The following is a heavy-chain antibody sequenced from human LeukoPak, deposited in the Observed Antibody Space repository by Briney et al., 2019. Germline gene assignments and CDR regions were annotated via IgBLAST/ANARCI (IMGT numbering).Heavy chain of an antibody. J-gene: IGHJ5*02. CDR3: ARAVGSSESNWFDP. Sequence: PSQTLSLTCTVSGGSISSGSYYWSWIRQPAGKGLEWIRRIYPTGSTSYNPSLKSRVTISVDTSKSQFSLKLSSVTAADTAVYYCARAVGSSESNWFDPWGQGTLATVSS. CDR1: GGSISSGSYY. CDR2: IYPTGST. D-gene: IGHD3-10*01. V-gene: IGHV4-61*02.